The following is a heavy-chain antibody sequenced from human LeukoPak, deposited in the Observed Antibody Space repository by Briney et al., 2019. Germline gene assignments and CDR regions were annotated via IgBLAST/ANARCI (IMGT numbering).Heavy chain of an antibody. CDR3: ANDYVWGSYRSSDAFDI. J-gene: IGHJ3*02. Sequence: GRSLRLSCAASGFTFSSYAMHWVRQAPGKGLEWVAVISYDGSNKYYADSVKGRFTISRDNSKNTLYLQMNSLRAEDTAVYYCANDYVWGSYRSSDAFDIWGQGTMVTVSS. D-gene: IGHD3-16*02. CDR2: ISYDGSNK. V-gene: IGHV3-30-3*02. CDR1: GFTFSSYA.